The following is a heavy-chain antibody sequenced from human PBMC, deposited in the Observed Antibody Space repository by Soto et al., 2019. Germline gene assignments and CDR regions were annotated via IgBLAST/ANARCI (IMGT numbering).Heavy chain of an antibody. Sequence: DVQLLESGGGLVQPEGSLRLSCAASGFTFSSYAMGWVRQGPGKGLEWVAVVSIGGSTHYADSVRGRFTISSDNSKNTLSLQMNSRTAEDTAVYFCAKRRGAGGHFDYWGQGALVTVSS. CDR2: VSIGGST. CDR3: AKRRGAGGHFDY. V-gene: IGHV3-23*01. J-gene: IGHJ4*02. CDR1: GFTFSSYA. D-gene: IGHD2-15*01.